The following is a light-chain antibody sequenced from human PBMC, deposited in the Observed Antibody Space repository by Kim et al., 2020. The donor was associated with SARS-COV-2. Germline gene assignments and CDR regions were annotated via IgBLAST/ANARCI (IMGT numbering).Light chain of an antibody. V-gene: IGLV2-8*01. J-gene: IGLJ3*02. CDR1: RRDVGTYKY. CDR2: EVN. Sequence: GQSDTISCTGTRRDVGTYKYVSWYQQQPGTAPKRIIFEVNQRPPGVPARCSGSKTGDTASLTVSGRQAEDEADYYCGSYAGSNKWVFGGGTQLTVL. CDR3: GSYAGSNKWV.